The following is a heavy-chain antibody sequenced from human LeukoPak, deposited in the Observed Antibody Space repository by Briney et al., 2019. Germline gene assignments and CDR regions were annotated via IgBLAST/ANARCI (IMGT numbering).Heavy chain of an antibody. CDR1: GFTFSSYG. J-gene: IGHJ6*03. V-gene: IGHV3-30*02. CDR2: IRYDGSNK. CDR3: AKEGGYCSSTSCHQSYYYYMDV. Sequence: PGRSLRLSCAASGFTFSSYGMHWVRQAPGKGLEWVAFIRYDGSNKYYADSVKGRFTISRDNSKNTLYLQMNSLRAEDTAVYYCAKEGGYCSSTSCHQSYYYYMDVWGKGTTVTISS. D-gene: IGHD2-2*01.